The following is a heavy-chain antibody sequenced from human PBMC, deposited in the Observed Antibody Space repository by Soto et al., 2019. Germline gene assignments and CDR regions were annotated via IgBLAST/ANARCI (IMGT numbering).Heavy chain of an antibody. D-gene: IGHD1-1*01. CDR1: GFTFSSYA. Sequence: EVQLLESGGGLVQPGGSLRLSCAASGFTFSSYAMRWVRQAPGKGLEWVSAISGSGDSTYYADSVKGRFTISRDNSKNTLYLQMSSLRAEDTAVYDCANRATGSYFDYWGQGTLVTVSS. V-gene: IGHV3-23*01. CDR3: ANRATGSYFDY. J-gene: IGHJ4*02. CDR2: ISGSGDST.